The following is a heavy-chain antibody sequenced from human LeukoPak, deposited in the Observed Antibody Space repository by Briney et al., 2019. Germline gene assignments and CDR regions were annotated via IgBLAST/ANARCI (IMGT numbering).Heavy chain of an antibody. CDR1: GYSLSELS. CDR3: ATGLTLFGEVASLES. Sequence: GASVKVSCKVSGYSLSELSMHWLRQTPTNGLEWLGGLDPENGAIIYAEKLQGRVTMTEDTSSDTAYMDVNGLTSDDTAVYYCATGLTLFGEVASLESWGQGTLVTVSS. J-gene: IGHJ4*02. V-gene: IGHV1-24*01. CDR2: LDPENGAI. D-gene: IGHD3-3*01.